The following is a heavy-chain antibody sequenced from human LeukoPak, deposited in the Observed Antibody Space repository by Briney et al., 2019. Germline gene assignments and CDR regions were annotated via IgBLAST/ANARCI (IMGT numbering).Heavy chain of an antibody. V-gene: IGHV3-30*02. CDR3: AKEGVIQLGNYYYYYYMDV. J-gene: IGHJ6*03. CDR1: GFTFSSYG. Sequence: GGSLRLSCAASGFTFSSYGMHWVRQAPGKGLEWVAFIRYDGSNKYYADSVKGRFTISRVNSKNTLYLQMNSLRAEDTAVYYCAKEGVIQLGNYYYYYYMDVWGKGTTVTISS. CDR2: IRYDGSNK. D-gene: IGHD5-18*01.